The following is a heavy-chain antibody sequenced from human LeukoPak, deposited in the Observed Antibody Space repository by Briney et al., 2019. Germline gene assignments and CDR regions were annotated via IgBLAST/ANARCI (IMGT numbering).Heavy chain of an antibody. J-gene: IGHJ6*02. V-gene: IGHV4-30-2*01. Sequence: PSQTLSLTCAVSGGSISSGGYSWSWIRQPPGTGLEWIGYIYHSGSTYYNPSLKSRVTISVDRSKNQFSLKVSSVTAADTAVYYCARGRSNYYGMDVWGQGTTVTVSS. CDR2: IYHSGST. D-gene: IGHD1-26*01. CDR3: ARGRSNYYGMDV. CDR1: GGSISSGGYS.